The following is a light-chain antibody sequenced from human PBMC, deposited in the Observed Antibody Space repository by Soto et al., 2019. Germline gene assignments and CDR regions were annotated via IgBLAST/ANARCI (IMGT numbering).Light chain of an antibody. CDR2: GAS. J-gene: IGKJ3*01. CDR3: QQYNNWPT. CDR1: QSVSSN. V-gene: IGKV3-15*01. Sequence: EIVMTQSPATLSVSPGERATLSCRASQSVSSNLAWYQQKPGQAPRLLIYGASTRATGIPARFSGSGSGTEFTLTISSLQSEDFAVYYSQQYNNWPTFGHLTNVDIK.